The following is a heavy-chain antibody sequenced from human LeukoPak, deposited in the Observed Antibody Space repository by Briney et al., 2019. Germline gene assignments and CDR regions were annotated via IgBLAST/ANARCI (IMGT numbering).Heavy chain of an antibody. Sequence: SETLSLTCTVSGGSISSYYWSWIRQPPGKGLEWIGYIYYSGSTNYNPSLKSRVTISVDTSKNQFSLKLSSVPAADTAVYYCARASVGATTWFDPWGQGTLVTVSS. CDR3: ARASVGATTWFDP. V-gene: IGHV4-59*01. D-gene: IGHD1-26*01. J-gene: IGHJ5*02. CDR2: IYYSGST. CDR1: GGSISSYY.